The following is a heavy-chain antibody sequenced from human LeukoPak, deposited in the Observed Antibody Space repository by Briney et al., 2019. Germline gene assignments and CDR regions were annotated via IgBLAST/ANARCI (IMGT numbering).Heavy chain of an antibody. Sequence: GGSLRLSCAASGFTFSSYAMSRVRQAPGKGLEWVSAISGSGGSTYYADSVKGRFTISRDNSKNTLYLQMNSLRAEDTAVYYCAKCYYDSSGSPACYYGMDVWGQGTTVTVSS. D-gene: IGHD3-22*01. CDR1: GFTFSSYA. CDR2: ISGSGGST. V-gene: IGHV3-23*01. CDR3: AKCYYDSSGSPACYYGMDV. J-gene: IGHJ6*02.